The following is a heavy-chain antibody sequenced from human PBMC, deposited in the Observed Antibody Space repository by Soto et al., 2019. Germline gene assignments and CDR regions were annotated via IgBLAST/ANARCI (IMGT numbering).Heavy chain of an antibody. Sequence: SSETLSLTCAVSGFSISSGYYWGWLRQPPGKGPEWIGSIYHSGNTYYNPSLKSRLTISVDTSKNQFSLTLTSVTAADTAVYHCARAGGSGRTFDYWGQGTLVTVSS. D-gene: IGHD3-10*01. J-gene: IGHJ4*02. CDR2: IYHSGNT. V-gene: IGHV4-38-2*01. CDR1: GFSISSGYY. CDR3: ARAGGSGRTFDY.